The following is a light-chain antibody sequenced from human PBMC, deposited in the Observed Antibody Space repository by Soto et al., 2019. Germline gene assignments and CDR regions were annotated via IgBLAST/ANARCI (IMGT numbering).Light chain of an antibody. CDR3: QSYDSSLSDVV. Sequence: QSALTQPPSLSGAPGQRVTISCTGSSSNIGAGYDVHWYQQLPGTAPKLLIYGDTNRPSGVPDRFSGSRSGTSASLAITGLQAEDETDYYCQSYDSSLSDVVFGGGTQLTVL. V-gene: IGLV1-40*01. CDR1: SSNIGAGYD. J-gene: IGLJ2*01. CDR2: GDT.